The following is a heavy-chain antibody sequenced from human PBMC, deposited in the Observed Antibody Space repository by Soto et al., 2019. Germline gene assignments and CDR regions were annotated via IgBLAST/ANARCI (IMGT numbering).Heavy chain of an antibody. Sequence: QVQLVESGGGVVQPGRSLRHSCAASGFTFSSYGMHWVRQAPGKGLEWVAVISYDGSNKYYADSVKGRFNISRDNSKNTLYLQMKSLRAEDTAVYYCATSSSGWYWYFDLWGRGTLVTVSS. CDR3: ATSSSGWYWYFDL. D-gene: IGHD6-19*01. J-gene: IGHJ2*01. V-gene: IGHV3-30*03. CDR2: ISYDGSNK. CDR1: GFTFSSYG.